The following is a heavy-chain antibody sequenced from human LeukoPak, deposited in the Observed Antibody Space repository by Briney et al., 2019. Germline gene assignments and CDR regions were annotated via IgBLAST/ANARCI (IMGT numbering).Heavy chain of an antibody. CDR1: GESFSGYY. Sequence: SETLSLTCAVYGESFSGYYWSWIRQPPGKGLEWIGEINHSGSTNYNPSLKSRVTISVDTSKNQFSLKLSSVTAADTAVYYCARGSIAARRAAAFDYWGQGTLVTVSS. CDR3: ARGSIAARRAAAFDY. D-gene: IGHD6-6*01. J-gene: IGHJ4*02. CDR2: INHSGST. V-gene: IGHV4-34*01.